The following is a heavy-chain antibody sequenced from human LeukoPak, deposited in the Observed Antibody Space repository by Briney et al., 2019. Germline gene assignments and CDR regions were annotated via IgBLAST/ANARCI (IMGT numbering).Heavy chain of an antibody. CDR1: GGSISSGGYS. CDR3: ASEAYYYDSSGYYKY. CDR2: IYYSGST. V-gene: IGHV4-30-4*07. D-gene: IGHD3-22*01. J-gene: IGHJ4*02. Sequence: PSETLSLTCAVSGGSISSGGYSWSWIRQPPGKGLEWIGYIYYSGSTYYNPSLRSRVTISVDTSKNQFSLKLSSVTAADTAVYYCASEAYYYDSSGYYKYWGQGTLVTVSS.